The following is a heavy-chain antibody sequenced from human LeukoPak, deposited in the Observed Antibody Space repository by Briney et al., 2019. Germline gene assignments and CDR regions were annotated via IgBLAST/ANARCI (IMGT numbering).Heavy chain of an antibody. CDR3: ARVWFGELLSSPDY. Sequence: GGSLRLSCAASGLTFSSYAMSWVRQAPGRGLEWVSAISGSGGSTYYADSVKGRFTISRDNSKNTLYLQMNSLRAEDTAVYYCARVWFGELLSSPDYWGQGTLVTVSS. CDR2: ISGSGGST. J-gene: IGHJ4*02. V-gene: IGHV3-23*01. D-gene: IGHD3-10*01. CDR1: GLTFSSYA.